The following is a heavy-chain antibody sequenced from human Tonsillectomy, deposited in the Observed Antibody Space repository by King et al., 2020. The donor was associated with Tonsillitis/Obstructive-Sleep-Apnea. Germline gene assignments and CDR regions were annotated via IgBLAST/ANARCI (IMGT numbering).Heavy chain of an antibody. V-gene: IGHV3-23*04. J-gene: IGHJ4*02. Sequence: VQLVESGGGLVQPGGSLRLSCAASGSTFSSHAMSWVRQAPGKGLEWVSTISVSGGATYYADSVKGRFTISRDNSKNTLYLQMNSLRAEETAVYYCASTPYGSGTYFYFDYWGQGTLVTVSS. CDR3: ASTPYGSGTYFYFDY. CDR2: ISVSGGAT. D-gene: IGHD3-10*01. CDR1: GSTFSSHA.